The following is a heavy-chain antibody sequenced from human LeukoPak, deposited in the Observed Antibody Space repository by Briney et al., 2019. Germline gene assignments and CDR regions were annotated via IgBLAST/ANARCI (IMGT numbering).Heavy chain of an antibody. CDR1: GFTFSSYS. Sequence: GGSLRLSCAASGFTFSSYSMNWVRQAPGKGLEWVSSISSSSSYIYYADSVKGRFTISRDNAKNSVFVQMNGLRVEDTAVYYCVRAGGSSWSDFWGQGTLVTVSS. V-gene: IGHV3-21*01. J-gene: IGHJ4*02. D-gene: IGHD6-13*01. CDR2: ISSSSSYI. CDR3: VRAGGSSWSDF.